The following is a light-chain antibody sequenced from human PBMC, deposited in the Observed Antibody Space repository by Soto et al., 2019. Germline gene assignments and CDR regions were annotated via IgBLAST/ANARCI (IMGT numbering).Light chain of an antibody. CDR1: HSISSW. CDR3: QQYNSYPIT. Sequence: DVPITQSPSTVSASVGDRGTITCRASHSISSWLAWYQQKPGKAPKLLIYKASTLKSGVPSRFSGSGSGTEFTLTISGLQPDDFASYYCQQYNSYPITFGQGTRLE. J-gene: IGKJ5*01. CDR2: KAS. V-gene: IGKV1-5*03.